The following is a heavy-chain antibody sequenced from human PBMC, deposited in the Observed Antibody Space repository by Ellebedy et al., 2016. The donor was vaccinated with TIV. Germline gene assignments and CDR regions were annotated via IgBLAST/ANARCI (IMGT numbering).Heavy chain of an antibody. Sequence: GESLKISCAASGFTFSRYGMHWVRQAPGKGLEWVAVMSYDGSYKYYADSVRGRFTISRDNSRNTLYLQMNSLRAEDTAVYYCAKDDSQMTPPMTKTDYWGQGTLVTVSS. CDR3: AKDDSQMTPPMTKTDY. CDR1: GFTFSRYG. V-gene: IGHV3-30*18. D-gene: IGHD4-11*01. CDR2: MSYDGSYK. J-gene: IGHJ4*02.